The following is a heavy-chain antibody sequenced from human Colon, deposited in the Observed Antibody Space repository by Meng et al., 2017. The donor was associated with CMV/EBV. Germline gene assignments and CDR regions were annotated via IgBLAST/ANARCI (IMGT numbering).Heavy chain of an antibody. CDR2: IRYDGTNK. V-gene: IGHV3-30*02. CDR3: ADDYSLY. Sequence: GESLKISCAASGFTFSSYGMNWVRQAPGKGLEWVAFIRYDGTNKYYGDSVRGRFTISRDNSKNTLYLQMNSLRAEDTAVYHCADDYSLYWGQGTLVTVSS. J-gene: IGHJ4*02. D-gene: IGHD2-21*01. CDR1: GFTFSSYG.